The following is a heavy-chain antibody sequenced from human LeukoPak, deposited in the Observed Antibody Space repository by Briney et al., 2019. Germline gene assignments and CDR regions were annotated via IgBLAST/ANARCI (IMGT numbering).Heavy chain of an antibody. J-gene: IGHJ5*02. D-gene: IGHD6-19*01. CDR2: INPNSGGT. V-gene: IGHV1-2*06. CDR3: ARDRRGIAVAGPGRFDP. Sequence: ASVKVSCKASGYTFTGYYMHWVRQAPGQGLEWMGRINPNSGGTNYAQKFQGRVTMTRDTSISTAYMELSRLRSDDTAVYYCARDRRGIAVAGPGRFDPWGQGTLVTVSS. CDR1: GYTFTGYY.